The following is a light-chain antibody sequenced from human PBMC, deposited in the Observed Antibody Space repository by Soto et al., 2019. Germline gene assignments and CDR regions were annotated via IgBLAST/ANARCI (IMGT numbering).Light chain of an antibody. V-gene: IGLV2-14*01. J-gene: IGLJ2*01. CDR2: DVS. CDR1: SSDVGGYNY. CDR3: ASYTGSSTVV. Sequence: QSVLTQPASVSGSPGQSITVSCTGTSSDVGGYNYVSWYQQHPGKAPKLMIYDVSNRPSEVSNRFSGSRSVNTASLTISGLQAEDEADYYCASYTGSSTVVFGGGTQLTVL.